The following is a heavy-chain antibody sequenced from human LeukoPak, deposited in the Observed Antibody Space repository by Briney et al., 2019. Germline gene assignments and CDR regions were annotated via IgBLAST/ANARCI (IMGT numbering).Heavy chain of an antibody. CDR3: ARDTRAVAVAGMVAFDL. J-gene: IGHJ3*01. CDR2: TYNDVTT. Sequence: GGSLRFSCAVSGFTVSRNFMSWVRQAPGKGLQWVSLTYNDVTTYYADSVKGRFTISTDNSKNTVYLQMNGLRAEDTAVYYCARDTRAVAVAGMVAFDLWGQGTMVTVSP. CDR1: GFTVSRNF. V-gene: IGHV3-66*01. D-gene: IGHD6-19*01.